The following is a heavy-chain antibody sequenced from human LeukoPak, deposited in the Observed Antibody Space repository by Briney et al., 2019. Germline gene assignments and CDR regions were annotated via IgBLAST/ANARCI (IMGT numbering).Heavy chain of an antibody. CDR2: ISWNSGSI. V-gene: IGHV3-9*01. CDR1: GFTFSSYA. J-gene: IGHJ4*02. CDR3: AKSPGIAAASFDY. Sequence: GGSLRLSCAASGFTFSSYAMSWVRQAPGKGLEWVSGISWNSGSIGYADSVKGRFTISRDNAKNSLYLQMNSLRAEDTALYYCAKSPGIAAASFDYWGQGTLVTVSP. D-gene: IGHD6-13*01.